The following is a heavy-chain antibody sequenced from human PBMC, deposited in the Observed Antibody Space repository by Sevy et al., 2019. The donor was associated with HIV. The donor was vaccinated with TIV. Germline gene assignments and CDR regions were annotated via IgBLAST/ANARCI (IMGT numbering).Heavy chain of an antibody. V-gene: IGHV3-30-3*01. D-gene: IGHD2-21*02. CDR1: GFTFSNYD. Sequence: GGSLRLPCTASGFTFSNYDMHWVRQAPGKGLDWVAVISHDGNYKSCADSVKDRFSISRDNFKNTLHLQMNSLRVEDTAVYFCARLFSCGGDCYYLDYWGQGALVTVSS. CDR3: ARLFSCGGDCYYLDY. CDR2: ISHDGNYK. J-gene: IGHJ4*02.